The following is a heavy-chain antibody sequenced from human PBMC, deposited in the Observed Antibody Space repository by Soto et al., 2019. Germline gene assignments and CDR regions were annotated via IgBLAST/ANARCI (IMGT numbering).Heavy chain of an antibody. CDR1: GYTFTNFG. Sequence: QVQLVQSGAEVKNPGASVKVSCRASGYTFTNFGVTWVRRAPGQGLEWMGWISAYTDTPNYAQTFQGRVTMTIDTSTSTAYMDLRSLTSDDTAVYYCARVIPGGEAWFDPWGQGTLVNVSS. CDR2: ISAYTDTP. CDR3: ARVIPGGEAWFDP. J-gene: IGHJ5*02. D-gene: IGHD2-2*01. V-gene: IGHV1-18*01.